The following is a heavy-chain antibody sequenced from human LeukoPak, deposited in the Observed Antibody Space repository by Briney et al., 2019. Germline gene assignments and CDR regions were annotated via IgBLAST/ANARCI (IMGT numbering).Heavy chain of an antibody. CDR1: GFTFSTHA. J-gene: IGHJ4*02. V-gene: IGHV3-23*01. CDR2: VSGSGTTT. Sequence: GGSLRLSCAASGFTFSTHAMSWVRQAPGKGLEWVSGVSGSGTTTYYADSVKGRFSISRDNSKNTLYLQMNSLRAEDTAVYYCAKNIGGLDYWGQGTLVTVSS. CDR3: AKNIGGLDY. D-gene: IGHD3-10*01.